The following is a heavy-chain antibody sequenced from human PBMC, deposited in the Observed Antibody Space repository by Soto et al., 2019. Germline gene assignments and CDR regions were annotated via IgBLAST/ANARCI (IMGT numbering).Heavy chain of an antibody. Sequence: QVQLVESGGGVVQPGRSLRLSCAASGFTFSSYGMHWVRQAPGKGLEWVAVISYDGSNKYYADSVKGRFTISRDNSKNTLYLQMNSLRAEDTAVYYCAKDRYDVWSGYSFDYWGQGTLVTVSS. V-gene: IGHV3-30*18. CDR1: GFTFSSYG. J-gene: IGHJ4*02. D-gene: IGHD3-3*01. CDR3: AKDRYDVWSGYSFDY. CDR2: ISYDGSNK.